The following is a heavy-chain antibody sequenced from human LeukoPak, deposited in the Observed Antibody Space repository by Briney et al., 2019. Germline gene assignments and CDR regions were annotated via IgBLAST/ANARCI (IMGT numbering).Heavy chain of an antibody. J-gene: IGHJ3*02. CDR1: GFTFSSYG. D-gene: IGHD6-13*01. V-gene: IGHV3-30*03. Sequence: GRSLRLSCAASGFTFSSYGMHWVRQAPGKGLEWVAVISYDGSNKYYADSVKGRFTISRDNSKNTLYLQMNSLRAEDTAVYYCARIAAARSGAYDAFDIWGQGTMVTVSS. CDR2: ISYDGSNK. CDR3: ARIAAARSGAYDAFDI.